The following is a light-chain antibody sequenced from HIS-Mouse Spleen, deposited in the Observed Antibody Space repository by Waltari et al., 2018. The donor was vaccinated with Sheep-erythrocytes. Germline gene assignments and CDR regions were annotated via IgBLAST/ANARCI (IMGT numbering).Light chain of an antibody. CDR1: SSAVGCYNY. CDR2: DVS. Sequence: QSALTQPRAACASPGQAVTISSTGTSSAVGCYNYFSWYQQHPGKAPKLMIDDVSKRPSGVPDRFSGSKSGNTASLTISGLQAEDEADYYCCSYAGSYNHVFATGTKVTVL. CDR3: CSYAGSYNHV. J-gene: IGLJ1*01. V-gene: IGLV2-11*01.